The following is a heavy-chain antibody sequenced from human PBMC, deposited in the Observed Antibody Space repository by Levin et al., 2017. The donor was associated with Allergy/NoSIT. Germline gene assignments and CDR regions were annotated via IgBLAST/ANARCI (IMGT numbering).Heavy chain of an antibody. J-gene: IGHJ5*02. CDR1: GFTFSGYW. Sequence: GGSLRLSCAASGFTFSGYWMHWVRQAPGKGLVWVSLIDSNGGRTFYVDSAKGRFTISRDNAKNTLYLQMNSLRAEDTAVYYCARDRGDKIGSNWFDPWGQGTLVTVSS. CDR2: IDSNGGRT. V-gene: IGHV3-74*01. D-gene: IGHD5-18*01. CDR3: ARDRGDKIGSNWFDP.